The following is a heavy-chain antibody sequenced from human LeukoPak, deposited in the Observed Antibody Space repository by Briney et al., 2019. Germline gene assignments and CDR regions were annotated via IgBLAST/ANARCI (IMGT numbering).Heavy chain of an antibody. J-gene: IGHJ4*02. CDR3: ARHDFGGNRADFHY. D-gene: IGHD4-23*01. Sequence: PSETLSLTCTVAGGSISSYYWSWIRQPPGKGLEWIGYIYYSGSTNYNPSLKSRVTISVDTSKNQFSLKLSSLTAADTAVYYCARHDFGGNRADFHYWAQGTLVTVSS. V-gene: IGHV4-59*01. CDR2: IYYSGST. CDR1: GGSISSYY.